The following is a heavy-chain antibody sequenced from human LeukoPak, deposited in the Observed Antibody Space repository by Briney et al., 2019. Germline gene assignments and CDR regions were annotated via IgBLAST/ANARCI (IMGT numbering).Heavy chain of an antibody. CDR1: GFTFSSYA. D-gene: IGHD3-3*01. V-gene: IGHV3-23*01. Sequence: GGSLRLSCAASGFTFSSYAMSWVRQAPGKGLEWVSAISGSGGSTYYADSVKGRFTISRDNSKNTLYLQMNSLRAEDTAVYYCAGFSRVSTPVYNMDAWGQGTTVTVSS. CDR2: ISGSGGST. CDR3: AGFSRVSTPVYNMDA. J-gene: IGHJ6*03.